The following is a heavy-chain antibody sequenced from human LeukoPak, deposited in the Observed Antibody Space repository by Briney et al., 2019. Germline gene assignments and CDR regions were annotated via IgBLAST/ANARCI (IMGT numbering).Heavy chain of an antibody. J-gene: IGHJ3*02. CDR1: GLTFSTYW. Sequence: GGSLRLSCVASGLTFSTYWMSWVRQAPGKGLEWAANINQDGSDKYYVDSVKGRLTISRDNAKNSLYLQMNSLRVEDTAVYYCASDPFTISAYDAFNIWGQGTVVTVSS. V-gene: IGHV3-7*01. CDR2: INQDGSDK. CDR3: ASDPFTISAYDAFNI. D-gene: IGHD3-3*02.